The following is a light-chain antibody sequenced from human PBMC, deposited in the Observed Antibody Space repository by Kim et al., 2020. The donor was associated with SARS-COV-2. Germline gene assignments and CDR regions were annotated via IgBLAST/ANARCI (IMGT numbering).Light chain of an antibody. V-gene: IGLV3-1*01. Sequence: SVSPGKTASITGAGDKLGDKYACWYQQKPGQSPVLVIYQDSKRPSGIPERFSGSNSGNTATLTISGTQAMDEADYYCQAWDSSTVVFGGGTQLT. CDR1: KLGDKY. CDR2: QDS. CDR3: QAWDSSTVV. J-gene: IGLJ2*01.